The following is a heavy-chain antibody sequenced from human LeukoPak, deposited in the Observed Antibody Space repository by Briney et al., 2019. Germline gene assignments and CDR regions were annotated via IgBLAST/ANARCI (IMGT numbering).Heavy chain of an antibody. Sequence: GXLRLSCAASGFPFSSYSMNWVRRAPGKGLEWVSYISSSSTIYYADSVKGRFTISRDNAKNSLYLQMNSLRAEDTAVYYCARDWGYSYDNWGQGTLVTVSS. D-gene: IGHD5-18*01. CDR1: GFPFSSYS. V-gene: IGHV3-48*01. CDR3: ARDWGYSYDN. J-gene: IGHJ4*02. CDR2: ISSSSTI.